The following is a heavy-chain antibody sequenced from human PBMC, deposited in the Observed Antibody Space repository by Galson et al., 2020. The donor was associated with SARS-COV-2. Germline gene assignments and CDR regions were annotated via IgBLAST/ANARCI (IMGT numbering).Heavy chain of an antibody. J-gene: IGHJ6*02. CDR3: VLTMIRGVLILGVDRDGMDV. D-gene: IGHD3-10*01. Sequence: GESLKISCAASGFTFSAYAFHWVRQAPGKGPEWVAIISYNGINEYYSDSVRGRFTISRDNSKNTLHLQMNSLRAEDTAVYYCVLTMIRGVLILGVDRDGMDVWGQGTTVTVSS. CDR1: GFTFSAYA. V-gene: IGHV3-30*03. CDR2: ISYNGINE.